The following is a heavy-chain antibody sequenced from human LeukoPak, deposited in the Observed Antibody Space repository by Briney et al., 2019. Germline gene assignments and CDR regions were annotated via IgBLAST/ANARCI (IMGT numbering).Heavy chain of an antibody. D-gene: IGHD6-13*01. CDR2: ISYDGSNK. J-gene: IGHJ4*02. V-gene: IGHV3-30*18. Sequence: GGSLRLSCAASGFTFSSYGMHWVRQAPGKGLEWVAVISYDGSNKYYADSVKGRFTISRDNSKNTLYLQMNSLRAEDTAVNYCAKDLGRAAAGTDYWGQGTLVTVSS. CDR1: GFTFSSYG. CDR3: AKDLGRAAAGTDY.